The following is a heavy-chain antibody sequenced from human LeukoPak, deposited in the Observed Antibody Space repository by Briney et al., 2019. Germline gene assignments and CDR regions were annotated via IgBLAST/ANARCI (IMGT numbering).Heavy chain of an antibody. CDR2: LYSDGNT. V-gene: IGHV3-53*01. CDR1: GFTVITND. J-gene: IGHJ4*02. CDR3: VRGVEPLAANTLAY. D-gene: IGHD1-14*01. Sequence: GGSLRLSCAASGFTVITNDMTWVRQAPGKGLEWVSVLYSDGNTKYADSVQGRFTISRDNSKNTLYLEMNSLSPDDTAVHYCVRGVEPLAANTLAYWGQGTLVTVSS.